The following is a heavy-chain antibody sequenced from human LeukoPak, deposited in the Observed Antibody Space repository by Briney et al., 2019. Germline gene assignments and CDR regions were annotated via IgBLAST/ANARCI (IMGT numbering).Heavy chain of an antibody. CDR1: GGSISSYY. CDR2: IYYSGST. J-gene: IGHJ4*02. CDR3: ARAVGYSYGKYYFDY. Sequence: PSETLSLTCTVSGGSISSYYWSWIRQPPGKGLEWTGYIYYSGSTNYNPSLKSRVTISVDTSKNQFSLKLGSVTAADTAVYYCARAVGYSYGKYYFDYWGQGTLVTVSS. V-gene: IGHV4-59*01. D-gene: IGHD5-18*01.